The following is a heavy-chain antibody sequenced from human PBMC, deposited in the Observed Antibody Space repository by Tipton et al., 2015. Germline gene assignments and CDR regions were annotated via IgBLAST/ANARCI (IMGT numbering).Heavy chain of an antibody. V-gene: IGHV4-59*12. CDR3: ASRGAGPSHYAMDV. CDR1: GGSISSYY. D-gene: IGHD6-19*01. J-gene: IGHJ6*02. CDR2: IYYSGNT. Sequence: TLSLTCTVSGGSISSYYWSWIRQPPGKGLEWIGFIYYSGNTKYNPSLKSRVTMSVDTSKNQFSLRLTSVTAADTAVYYCASRGAGPSHYAMDVWGQGTTVTVSS.